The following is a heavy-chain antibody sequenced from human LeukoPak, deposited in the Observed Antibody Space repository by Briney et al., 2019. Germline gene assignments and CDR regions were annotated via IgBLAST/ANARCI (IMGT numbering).Heavy chain of an antibody. CDR3: ARGRYSSGWYGDY. V-gene: IGHV3-21*01. Sequence: GGSLRHSCAASGFTPSSYSMNTGRQAPGKGLEWVSSISSGSSYIYYADSVKGRFTISRDNAKNSLYLQMNSLRAEDTAVYYCARGRYSSGWYGDYWGQGTLVTVSS. D-gene: IGHD6-19*01. J-gene: IGHJ4*02. CDR1: GFTPSSYS. CDR2: ISSGSSYI.